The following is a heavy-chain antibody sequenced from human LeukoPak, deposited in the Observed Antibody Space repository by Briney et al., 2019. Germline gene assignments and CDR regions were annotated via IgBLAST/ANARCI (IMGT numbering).Heavy chain of an antibody. CDR2: ISYDGSNK. J-gene: IGHJ4*02. CDR1: GFTFSSYA. Sequence: GRSLRLSCAASGFTFSSYAMHWVRQAPGKGLEWVAVISYDGSNKYYADPVKGRFTISRDNSKNTLYLQMNSLRAEDTAVYYCARDPPSTAKFDYWGQGTLVTVSS. CDR3: ARDPPSTAKFDY. V-gene: IGHV3-30*04. D-gene: IGHD5-18*01.